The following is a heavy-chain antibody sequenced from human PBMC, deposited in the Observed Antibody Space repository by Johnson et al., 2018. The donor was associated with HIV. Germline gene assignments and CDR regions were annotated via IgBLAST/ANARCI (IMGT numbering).Heavy chain of an antibody. D-gene: IGHD3-3*01. J-gene: IGHJ3*02. V-gene: IGHV3-43*01. CDR2: ISWDGGST. CDR1: GFTFDDYT. Sequence: SCAASGFTFDDYTMHWVRQAPGKGLEWLSLISWDGGSTYYADSVKGRFTISRDNSKNSLYLQMSSLRTEDTALYYCVKDIQVGVSDAFDIWGQGTTVTVSS. CDR3: VKDIQVGVSDAFDI.